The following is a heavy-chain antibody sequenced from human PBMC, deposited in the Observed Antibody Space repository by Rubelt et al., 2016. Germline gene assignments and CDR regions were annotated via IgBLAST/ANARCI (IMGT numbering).Heavy chain of an antibody. CDR3: AKDVSPDFWSGYSSFYGMDV. CDR1: GFTFSSYA. V-gene: IGHV3-23*01. CDR2: ISGSGGST. J-gene: IGHJ6*02. Sequence: EVQLLESGGGLVQPGGSLRLSCAASGFTFSSYAMSWVRQAPGKGLEWVSAISGSGGSTYYADSVKGRFTISRDNSKNTLYLQMNSLRAEDTAVYYCAKDVSPDFWSGYSSFYGMDVWGQGTTVTVSS. D-gene: IGHD3-3*01.